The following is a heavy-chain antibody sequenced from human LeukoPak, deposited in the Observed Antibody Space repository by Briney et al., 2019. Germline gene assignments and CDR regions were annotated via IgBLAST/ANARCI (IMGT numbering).Heavy chain of an antibody. CDR2: ISAYNGNT. CDR1: GYTFTSYG. J-gene: IGHJ4*02. Sequence: ASVKVSCKASGYTFTSYGISWVRQAPGQGLEWMGWISAYNGNTNYAQKLQGRVAMTTDTSTSTAYMELRSLRSDDTAVYYCARAQPYYYDSSGYSRYWGQGTLVTVSS. V-gene: IGHV1-18*01. D-gene: IGHD3-22*01. CDR3: ARAQPYYYDSSGYSRY.